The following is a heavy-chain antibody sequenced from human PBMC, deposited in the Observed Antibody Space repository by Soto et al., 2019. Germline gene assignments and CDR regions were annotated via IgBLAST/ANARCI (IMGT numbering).Heavy chain of an antibody. V-gene: IGHV5-10-1*01. CDR1: GYSFTSYW. CDR2: IDPSDSYT. CDR3: ARQGNGAEGFDY. Sequence: PGESLKISCKGSGYSFTSYWISWVRQMPGKGLEWMGRIDPSDSYTNYSPSFQGHVTISADRSISTAYLQWSSLKPSDTAMYYCARQGNGAEGFDYWGQGTLVTVYS. D-gene: IGHD4-17*01. J-gene: IGHJ4*02.